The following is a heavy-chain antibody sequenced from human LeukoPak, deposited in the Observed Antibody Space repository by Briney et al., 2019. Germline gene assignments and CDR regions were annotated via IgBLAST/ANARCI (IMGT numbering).Heavy chain of an antibody. CDR2: ISGSGGST. CDR1: GFTFSLYA. J-gene: IGHJ4*02. Sequence: PGGSLRLSCAASGFTFSLYAMSWVRQAPGKGLEWVSAISGSGGSTYYADSVKGRFTISRDNSKNTLYLLMNNLRAEDTAVYYCAKGTAVVPXAINFWGQGTLVTVSS. D-gene: IGHD2-2*02. CDR3: AKGTAVVPXAINF. V-gene: IGHV3-23*01.